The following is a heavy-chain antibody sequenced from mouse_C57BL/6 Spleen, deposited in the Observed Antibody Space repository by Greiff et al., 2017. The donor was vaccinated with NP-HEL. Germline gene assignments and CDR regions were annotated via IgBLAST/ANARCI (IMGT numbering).Heavy chain of an antibody. J-gene: IGHJ1*03. CDR3: ARDYGSSYERYFDV. V-gene: IGHV1-50*01. CDR1: GYTFTSYW. Sequence: QVQLQQPGAELVKPGASVKLSCKASGYTFTSYWMQWVKQRPGQGLEWIGEIDPSDSYTNYNQKFKGKATLTVDTSSSTAYMQLSSLTSEDSAVYYCARDYGSSYERYFDVWGTGTTVTVSS. D-gene: IGHD1-1*01. CDR2: IDPSDSYT.